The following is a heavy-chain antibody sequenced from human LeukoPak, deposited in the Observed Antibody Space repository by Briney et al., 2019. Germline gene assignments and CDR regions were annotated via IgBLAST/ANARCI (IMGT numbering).Heavy chain of an antibody. V-gene: IGHV3-53*01. J-gene: IGHJ4*02. CDR3: ARDDGKYSYGKFDY. D-gene: IGHD5-18*01. CDR1: GFTVSSNY. CDR2: IYSGGST. Sequence: GGSLRLSCAASGFTVSSNYMSWVRQAPGKGLEWVSVIYSGGSTYYADSVKGRFTISRDNSKNTLYLQMNSLRAEDTAVYYCARDDGKYSYGKFDYWGQGTLVTVSS.